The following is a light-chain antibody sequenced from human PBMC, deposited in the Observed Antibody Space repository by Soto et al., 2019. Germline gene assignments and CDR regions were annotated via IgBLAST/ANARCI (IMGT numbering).Light chain of an antibody. Sequence: DIQITQPPSSLSASAGDRVTMTCRASQSITNHLNWYQKKPGKAPKLLIFAASSLQSGVPSRFSGSGSGTDFTLTISSLQPEDFATYYCQQTFNIPFTFGPGTTVDIE. CDR3: QQTFNIPFT. J-gene: IGKJ3*01. V-gene: IGKV1-39*01. CDR1: QSITNH. CDR2: AAS.